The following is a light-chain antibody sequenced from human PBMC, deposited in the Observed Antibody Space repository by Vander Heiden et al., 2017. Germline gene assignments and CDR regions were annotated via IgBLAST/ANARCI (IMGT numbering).Light chain of an antibody. CDR3: QAWDSSTVV. CDR1: KLGDKY. J-gene: IGLJ2*01. CDR2: QDS. Sequence: SYALPQPPSVSVFPGQTASITCSGDKLGDKYACWYQQKPGQSPVLVIYQDSKRPSGIPERFSGSNSGNTATLTISGTQAMDEADYYCQAWDSSTVVFGGGTKLTVL. V-gene: IGLV3-1*01.